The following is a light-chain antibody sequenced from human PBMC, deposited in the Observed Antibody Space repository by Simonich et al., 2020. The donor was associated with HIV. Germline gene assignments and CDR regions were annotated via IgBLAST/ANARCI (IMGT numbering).Light chain of an antibody. CDR2: DAS. CDR3: QQRSNWPPIT. Sequence: EIVMTQSPATLSVSPGERATLSCRASQSVSSSLAWYQQKPGQAPRLLIYDASNRATGIPARFIGSGSGTDFTLTISSLEPEDFAVYYCQQRSNWPPITFGQGTRLEIK. CDR1: QSVSSS. V-gene: IGKV3-11*01. J-gene: IGKJ5*01.